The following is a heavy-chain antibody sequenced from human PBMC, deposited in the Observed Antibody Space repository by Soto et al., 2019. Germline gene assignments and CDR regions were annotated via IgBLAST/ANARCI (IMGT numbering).Heavy chain of an antibody. D-gene: IGHD2-2*01. CDR3: ATEVPAAMTYYYGMDV. Sequence: ASVKVSCKVSGYTLTELSMHWVRQAPGKGLEWMGGFDPEDGETIYAQKFQGRVTMTEDKSTDTAYMELSSLRHEDTAVYYCATEVPAAMTYYYGMDVWGQGTTVTVSS. V-gene: IGHV1-24*01. J-gene: IGHJ6*02. CDR2: FDPEDGET. CDR1: GYTLTELS.